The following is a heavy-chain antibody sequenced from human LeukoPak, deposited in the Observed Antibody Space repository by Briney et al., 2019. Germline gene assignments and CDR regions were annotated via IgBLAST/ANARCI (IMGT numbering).Heavy chain of an antibody. Sequence: PGGSLRLSCAASGFTFSSYGMHWVRQAPGKGLEWVAVIWYDGSNKYYADSVKGRFTISRDNSKNTLYLQMNSLRVEDTAVYYCAREIYCSASSCTGGVFDIWGQGTMVTVSS. J-gene: IGHJ3*02. CDR3: AREIYCSASSCTGGVFDI. D-gene: IGHD2-15*01. V-gene: IGHV3-33*01. CDR2: IWYDGSNK. CDR1: GFTFSSYG.